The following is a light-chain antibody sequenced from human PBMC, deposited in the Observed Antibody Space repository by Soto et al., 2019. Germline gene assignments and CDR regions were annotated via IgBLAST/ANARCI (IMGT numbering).Light chain of an antibody. CDR3: QQYYNSHPYT. CDR2: GAS. Sequence: EILMTQSPATLSVSPGERATLSCRASQSVSSNLAWYQQKPGQAPRLLISGASTMPTGIPARFSGSGSATEFSLPTSSLQHEDFSVNYCQQYYNSHPYTFGQGTKLEIK. CDR1: QSVSSN. J-gene: IGKJ2*01. V-gene: IGKV3-15*01.